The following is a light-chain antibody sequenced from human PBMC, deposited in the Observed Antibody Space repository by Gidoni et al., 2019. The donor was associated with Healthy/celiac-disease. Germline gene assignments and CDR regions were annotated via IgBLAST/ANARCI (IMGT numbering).Light chain of an antibody. Sequence: IVMPQSPLSLPVTPGEPASISCRSSQSLLHSNGYNYLDWYLQKPGQSPQLLIYLGSNRASGVPDRFSGSGSGTDFTLKISRVEAEYVGVYYCMQALQTPPTFGQGTKVEIK. CDR3: MQALQTPPT. V-gene: IGKV2-28*01. J-gene: IGKJ1*01. CDR1: QSLLHSNGYNY. CDR2: LGS.